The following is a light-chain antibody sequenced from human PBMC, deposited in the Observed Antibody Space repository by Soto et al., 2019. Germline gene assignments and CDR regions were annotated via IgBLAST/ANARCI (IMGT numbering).Light chain of an antibody. Sequence: QSVLTQPASVSGSPGQSITISCTGTSSDVGGYDYVSWYQHHPGKAPKLLISDVINRPSGVPDRFSGSKSGNTPSLTISGLQAEDEADYYCGLFTSSATWVFGGGTKLTVL. J-gene: IGLJ3*02. CDR2: DVI. CDR3: GLFTSSATWV. V-gene: IGLV2-14*01. CDR1: SSDVGGYDY.